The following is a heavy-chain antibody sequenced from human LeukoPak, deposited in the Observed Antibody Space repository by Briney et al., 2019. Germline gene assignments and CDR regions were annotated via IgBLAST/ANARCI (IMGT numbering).Heavy chain of an antibody. D-gene: IGHD3-9*01. V-gene: IGHV4-38-2*02. Sequence: SETLSLTCTVSGYSISSGYYWGWIRQPPGKGLEWIGSIYHSGSTYYNPSLKSRVTISVDTSKNQFSLKLSSVTAADTAVYYCARIGVGQLRYFDWGYWGQGTLVTVSS. CDR3: ARIGVGQLRYFDWGY. J-gene: IGHJ4*02. CDR2: IYHSGST. CDR1: GYSISSGYY.